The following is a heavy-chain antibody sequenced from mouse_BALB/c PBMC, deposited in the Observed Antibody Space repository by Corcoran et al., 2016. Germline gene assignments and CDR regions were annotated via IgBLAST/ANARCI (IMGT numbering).Heavy chain of an antibody. V-gene: IGHV1-18*01. CDR1: GYSFTGYT. Sequence: EVQLQQSGPELVKPGASMKISCKASGYSFTGYTMNWVKQSHGKNLEWIGLINPYNGGTSYNQKFKGKATLTVDKSSNKAYMELLSLTSEDSAVYYCARGSYGNYGYYYAMDYWGQGTSVTVSS. D-gene: IGHD2-1*01. CDR2: INPYNGGT. CDR3: ARGSYGNYGYYYAMDY. J-gene: IGHJ4*01.